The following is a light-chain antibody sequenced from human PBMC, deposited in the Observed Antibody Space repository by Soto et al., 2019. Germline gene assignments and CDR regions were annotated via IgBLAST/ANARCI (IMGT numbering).Light chain of an antibody. CDR2: EVS. V-gene: IGLV2-14*01. CDR3: SSYTSDNRSYV. J-gene: IGLJ1*01. Sequence: QSVLTQPASVSASPGQSITISCTGTSSDVGAYTSVSWYQQHPGKVPKVVIYEVSNRPSGVSNRFSGSKSGNTASLTISGLQAEDEAQYYCSSYTSDNRSYVFGTGT. CDR1: SSDVGAYTS.